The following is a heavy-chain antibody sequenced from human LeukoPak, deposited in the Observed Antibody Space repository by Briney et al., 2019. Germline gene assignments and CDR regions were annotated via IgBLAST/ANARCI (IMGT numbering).Heavy chain of an antibody. CDR2: IYTSGST. J-gene: IGHJ4*02. CDR3: ARHLGGSYTEFDY. Sequence: SQTLSLTCTVSGGSISSYYWSWIRQPPGKGLEWIGYIYTSGSTNYNPSLKSRVTISVDTSKNQFSLKLSSVTAADTAVYYCARHLGGSYTEFDYWGPGTLVTVSS. D-gene: IGHD1-26*01. CDR1: GGSISSYY. V-gene: IGHV4-4*09.